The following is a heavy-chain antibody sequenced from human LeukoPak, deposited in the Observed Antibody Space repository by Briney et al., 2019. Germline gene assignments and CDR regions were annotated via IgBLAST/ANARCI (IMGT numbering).Heavy chain of an antibody. J-gene: IGHJ4*02. CDR1: GYTFTSYY. D-gene: IGHD1-26*01. V-gene: IGHV1-46*01. CDR3: ARCGPSGSYYCAFDY. Sequence: ASVKVSCKASGYTFTSYYMHWARQAPGQGLEWMGIINPSGGSTSYAQKFQGRVTMTRDTSTSTVYMELSSLRSEDTAVYYCARCGPSGSYYCAFDYWGQGTLVTVSS. CDR2: INPSGGST.